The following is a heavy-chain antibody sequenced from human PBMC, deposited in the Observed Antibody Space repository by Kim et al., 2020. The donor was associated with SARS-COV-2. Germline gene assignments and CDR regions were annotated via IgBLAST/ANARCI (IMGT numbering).Heavy chain of an antibody. J-gene: IGHJ5*02. CDR3: AKGAGGP. V-gene: IGHV3-21*01. CDR2: TGKYR. Sequence: TGKYRYYADSVKGRFTISRDNAQNSLFLQINSLRAEDTAVYYCAKGAGGPWGQGTLVTVSS. D-gene: IGHD6-13*01.